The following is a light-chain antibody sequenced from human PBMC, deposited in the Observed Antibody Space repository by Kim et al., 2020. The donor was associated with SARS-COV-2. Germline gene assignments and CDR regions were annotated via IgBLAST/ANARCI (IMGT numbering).Light chain of an antibody. J-gene: IGLJ3*02. Sequence: LTQPPSVSKGLRQTATLTCTGNTNNVGNQGAAWLQQHQGHPPKLLSYRNNNRPSGISERLSASRSGNTASLTITGLQPEDEADYYCSAWDSSLNVWVFGGGTKLTVL. CDR2: RNN. CDR3: SAWDSSLNVWV. V-gene: IGLV10-54*01. CDR1: TNNVGNQG.